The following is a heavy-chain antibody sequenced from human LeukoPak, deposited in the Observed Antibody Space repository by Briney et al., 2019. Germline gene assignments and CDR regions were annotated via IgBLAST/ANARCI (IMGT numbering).Heavy chain of an antibody. V-gene: IGHV3-7*01. CDR1: GFTFSSYW. CDR2: IKQDGSEK. Sequence: GGSLRLCCAASGFTFSSYWMSWGRQAPGKGLEWVANIKQDGSEKYYVDSVKGRFTISRDNAKNSLYLQMNSLRAEDTAVYYCARDIPDYYDSSGSNFDYWGQGTLVTVSS. CDR3: ARDIPDYYDSSGSNFDY. D-gene: IGHD3-22*01. J-gene: IGHJ4*02.